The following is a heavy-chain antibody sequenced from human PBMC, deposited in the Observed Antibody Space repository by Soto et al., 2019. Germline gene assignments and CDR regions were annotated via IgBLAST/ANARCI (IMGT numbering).Heavy chain of an antibody. Sequence: QVQLVESGGGVVQPGRSLRLSCAASGFTFSSYAMHWVRQAPGKGLEWVAVISYDGSNKYYADSVKGRFTISRDNSKNTLYLQMNSLSAEDTAVYYCARPRIITAYGMDVWGQGTTVTVSS. J-gene: IGHJ6*02. CDR2: ISYDGSNK. D-gene: IGHD3-10*01. CDR1: GFTFSSYA. V-gene: IGHV3-30-3*01. CDR3: ARPRIITAYGMDV.